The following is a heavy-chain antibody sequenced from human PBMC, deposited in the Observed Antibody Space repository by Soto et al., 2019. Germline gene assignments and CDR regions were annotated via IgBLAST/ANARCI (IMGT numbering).Heavy chain of an antibody. CDR1: GYTFTSYD. V-gene: IGHV1-8*01. Sequence: QVQLVQSGAEVKKPGASVKVSCKASGYTFTSYDINWVRQATGQGLEWMGWMNPNSGNTGYAQKFQGRVTMTRNTIIXXAYMELSSLRSEDTAVYYCARPRITIFGYYYGMDVWGQGTTVTVSS. J-gene: IGHJ6*02. D-gene: IGHD3-3*01. CDR3: ARPRITIFGYYYGMDV. CDR2: MNPNSGNT.